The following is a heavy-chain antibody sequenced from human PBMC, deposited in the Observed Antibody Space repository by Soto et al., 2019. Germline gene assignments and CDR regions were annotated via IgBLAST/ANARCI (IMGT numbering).Heavy chain of an antibody. J-gene: IGHJ3*02. V-gene: IGHV3-11*05. Sequence: QVQLVESGGGLVKPGGSLRLSCAASGFTFSDYYMSWIRQAPGQGLEWVSYISHDSDYTSYADSVRGRFSISRDNAQKSLYLQINSLRAEDTALYYCARTNTPYSGGKSGAFDIWGQGTMVTVSS. CDR2: ISHDSDYT. CDR3: ARTNTPYSGGKSGAFDI. CDR1: GFTFSDYY. D-gene: IGHD2-15*01.